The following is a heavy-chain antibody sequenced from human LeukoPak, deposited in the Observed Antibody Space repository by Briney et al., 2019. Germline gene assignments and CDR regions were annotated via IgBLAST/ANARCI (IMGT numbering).Heavy chain of an antibody. V-gene: IGHV3-48*01. CDR2: ISSSSSTI. J-gene: IGHJ6*02. D-gene: IGHD6-19*01. Sequence: PGGSLRLSCAASGFTFSSYSMNWVRQAPGKGLEWVSYISSSSSTIYYADSVKGRFTISRDNAKNSLYLQVNSLRAEDTAVYYCARVRVYSSGWYWGGKDYYYGMDVWGQGTTVTVSS. CDR1: GFTFSSYS. CDR3: ARVRVYSSGWYWGGKDYYYGMDV.